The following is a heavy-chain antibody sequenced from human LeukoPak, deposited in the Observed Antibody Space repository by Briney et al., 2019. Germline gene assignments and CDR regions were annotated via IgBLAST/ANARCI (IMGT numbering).Heavy chain of an antibody. CDR1: GGSISSSSYY. V-gene: IGHV4-39*01. Sequence: PSETLSLTCTVSGGSISSSSYYWGWIRQPPGKGLEWIGSIYYSGSTYYNPSLKSRVTISVDTSKNQFSLKLSSVTAADTAVYYCARAVTMVRGVSLAYYFDYWGQGTLVTVSS. CDR2: IYYSGST. CDR3: ARAVTMVRGVSLAYYFDY. D-gene: IGHD3-10*01. J-gene: IGHJ4*02.